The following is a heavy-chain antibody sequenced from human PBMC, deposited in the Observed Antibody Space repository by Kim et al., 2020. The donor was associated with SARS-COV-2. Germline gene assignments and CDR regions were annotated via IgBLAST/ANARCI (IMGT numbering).Heavy chain of an antibody. Sequence: ASVKVSCKFSGYTLTELSMHWVRQAPGKGLEWMGGSDPEDGETIYAQKFQGRVTMTEDTSTDTAYMELSSLRSEDTAVYYCATSITIFGGFDPWGQGTLVTVSS. D-gene: IGHD3-3*01. CDR1: GYTLTELS. V-gene: IGHV1-24*01. CDR3: ATSITIFGGFDP. CDR2: SDPEDGET. J-gene: IGHJ5*02.